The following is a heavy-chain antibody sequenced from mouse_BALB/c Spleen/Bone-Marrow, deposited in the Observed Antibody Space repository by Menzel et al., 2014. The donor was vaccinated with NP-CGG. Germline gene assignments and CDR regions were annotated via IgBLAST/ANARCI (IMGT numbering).Heavy chain of an antibody. CDR1: GYTFTSYW. CDR2: INPSTGYT. Sequence: VQLQQSGAELAKPGASVKMSCKASGYTFTSYWMHWVKQRPGQGLEWIGYINPSTGYTEYNQKFKDKATLTADKSSSTACMQLSSLTSEDSAVYYCARRAVRYFDYWGQGTTLTVSS. J-gene: IGHJ2*01. V-gene: IGHV1-7*01. D-gene: IGHD2-13*01. CDR3: ARRAVRYFDY.